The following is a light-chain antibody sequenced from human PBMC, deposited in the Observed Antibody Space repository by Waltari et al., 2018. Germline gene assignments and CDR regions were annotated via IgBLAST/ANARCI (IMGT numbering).Light chain of an antibody. CDR3: QQYYSTPSIT. CDR1: QSVLYSTNNKNY. J-gene: IGKJ5*01. CDR2: WAS. V-gene: IGKV4-1*01. Sequence: DIVMTQSPDSLAVSLGERATINCKSSQSVLYSTNNKNYLAWYQQKPGQPPKLPIYWASTLESGVPDRFSGSESGTDFTLTISSLQAEDVEVYYCQQYYSTPSITFGQGTRLEIK.